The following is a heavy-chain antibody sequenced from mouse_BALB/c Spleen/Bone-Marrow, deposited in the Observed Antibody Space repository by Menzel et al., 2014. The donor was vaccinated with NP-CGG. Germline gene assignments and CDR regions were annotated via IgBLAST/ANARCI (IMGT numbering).Heavy chain of an antibody. CDR2: INPSTGYT. CDR1: GYTFTSYW. Sequence: VQLQQSGAELAKPGAPVKMSCKASGYTFTSYWMHWVKQRPGQGLEWIGYINPSTGYTEYSQKFKDKATLTADKSSSTAYMQLSSLTSEDSAVYYCAREGYDPWFAYWGQGTLVTVSA. V-gene: IGHV1-7*01. CDR3: AREGYDPWFAY. J-gene: IGHJ3*01. D-gene: IGHD2-14*01.